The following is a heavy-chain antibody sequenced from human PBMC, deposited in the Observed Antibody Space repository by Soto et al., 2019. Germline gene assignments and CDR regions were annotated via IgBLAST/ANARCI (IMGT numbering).Heavy chain of an antibody. Sequence: GESLKISCKASGFTFRSYSLGWVRHIPGKGLRWGGNIFSSDYSDKYSPYFVGQVTISVDKSINTAYLQWSSLKASDTAIYYCGTWRGSSWFDYWGQGTPVTVPS. CDR2: IFSSDYSD. V-gene: IGHV5-51*01. CDR1: GFTFRSYS. J-gene: IGHJ4*02. D-gene: IGHD2-2*01. CDR3: GTWRGSSWFDY.